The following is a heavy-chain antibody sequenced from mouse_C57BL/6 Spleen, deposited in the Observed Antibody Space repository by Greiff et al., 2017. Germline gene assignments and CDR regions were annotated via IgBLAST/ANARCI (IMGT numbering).Heavy chain of an antibody. Sequence: VQLQQPGAELVRPGSSVKLSCKASGYTFTSYWMHWVKQRPIQGLEWIGNIDPSDSETHYNQKFKDKATLTVDKSSSTAYMQLSSLTSEDSAVYYCARSTSGGSWFAYWGQGTLVTVSA. CDR2: IDPSDSET. V-gene: IGHV1-52*01. J-gene: IGHJ3*01. CDR1: GYTFTSYW. CDR3: ARSTSGGSWFAY. D-gene: IGHD2-1*01.